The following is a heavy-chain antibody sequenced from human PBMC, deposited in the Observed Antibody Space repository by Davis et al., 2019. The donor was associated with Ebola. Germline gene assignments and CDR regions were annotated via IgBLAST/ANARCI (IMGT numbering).Heavy chain of an antibody. CDR1: GYTFTSYG. CDR2: MNPNSGNT. Sequence: ASVKVSCKASGYTFTSYGISWVRQAPGQGLEWMGWMNPNSGNTGYAQKFQGRVTMTRNTSISTAYMELSSLRSEDTAVYYCARLSPYYDFWSPQTTAGAFDIWGQGTMVTVSS. J-gene: IGHJ3*02. D-gene: IGHD3-3*01. CDR3: ARLSPYYDFWSPQTTAGAFDI. V-gene: IGHV1-8*02.